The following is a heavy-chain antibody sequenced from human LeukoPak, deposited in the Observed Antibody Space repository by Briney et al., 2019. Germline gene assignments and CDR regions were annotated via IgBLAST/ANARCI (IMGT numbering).Heavy chain of an antibody. CDR1: GGTFSSYA. D-gene: IGHD3-22*01. CDR3: ASLYYDSSGSFYYFDY. Sequence: SVKVSCKASGGTFSSYAISWVRQAPGQGLEWMGGIIPIFGTANYAQKFQGRATITADESTSTAYMELSSLRSEDTAVYYCASLYYDSSGSFYYFDYWGQGTLVTVSS. CDR2: IIPIFGTA. J-gene: IGHJ4*02. V-gene: IGHV1-69*13.